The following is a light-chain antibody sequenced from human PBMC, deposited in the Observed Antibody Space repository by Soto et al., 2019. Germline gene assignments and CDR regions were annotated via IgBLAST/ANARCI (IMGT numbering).Light chain of an antibody. Sequence: EIVLTQSPGTLSLSPGGRATLFSRTSQSVSRNYVAWYQQKTGQAHRLLIYGATSRASGIPDRFSGSGSGADFTLSITSLEPEDFAVYYCQQYGSTPLTFGGGPKVEIK. CDR2: GAT. CDR3: QQYGSTPLT. CDR1: QSVSRNY. V-gene: IGKV3-20*01. J-gene: IGKJ4*01.